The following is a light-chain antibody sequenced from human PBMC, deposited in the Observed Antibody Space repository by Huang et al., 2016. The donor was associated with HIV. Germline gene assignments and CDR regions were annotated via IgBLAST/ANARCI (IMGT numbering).Light chain of an antibody. CDR1: QSISHH. Sequence: IVLTQSPATLSWYLGERVTLSCRASQSISHHLAWYQQRPGQAPRLLIYDASNRVAVVPARFSGSGSGTDFTLTISSLEPEDFALYYCQQHHSWLTFGGGTKLEVK. CDR3: QQHHSWLT. CDR2: DAS. J-gene: IGKJ4*01. V-gene: IGKV3-11*01.